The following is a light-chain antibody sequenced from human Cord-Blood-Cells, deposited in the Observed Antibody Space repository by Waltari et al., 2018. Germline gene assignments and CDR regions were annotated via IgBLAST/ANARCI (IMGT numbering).Light chain of an antibody. J-gene: IGLJ2*01. Sequence: SYELTQPPSVSVSPGQTASITCPGDKLWDKYACWYPQKPGQSPVLVIYQDSNRPSGIPERFSGSNSGNTATLTISGTQAMDEADYYCQAWDSSTVVFGGGTKLTVL. CDR1: KLWDKY. CDR2: QDS. V-gene: IGLV3-1*01. CDR3: QAWDSSTVV.